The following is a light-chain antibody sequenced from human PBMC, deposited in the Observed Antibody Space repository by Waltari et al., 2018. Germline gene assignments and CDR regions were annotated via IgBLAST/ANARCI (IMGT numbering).Light chain of an antibody. V-gene: IGLV2-23*01. CDR2: EGT. Sequence: QSVLTQPASVSGSPGQSITISCTGTSSDVGSYKFFSWYQQHPGKAPKLMIYEGTKRPSGVSNRFSGSKSGNTASLTISGLQAEDEADYYCCSYAGRSTWVFGGGTKLTVL. CDR3: CSYAGRSTWV. CDR1: SSDVGSYKF. J-gene: IGLJ3*02.